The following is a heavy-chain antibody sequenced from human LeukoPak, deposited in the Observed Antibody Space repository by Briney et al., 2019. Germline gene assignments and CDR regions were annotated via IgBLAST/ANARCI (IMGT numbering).Heavy chain of an antibody. CDR2: INLNSGGT. Sequence: ASVKVSCKASGYTFTGNYMHWVRQAPGQGLEWMGWINLNSGGTNYAQKFQGRVTMTRDTSLSTAYMALSRLESDDTAVYYCAVNHYDSSAYYYEVGDYWGQGTLVTVSS. CDR3: AVNHYDSSAYYYEVGDY. V-gene: IGHV1-2*02. CDR1: GYTFTGNY. D-gene: IGHD3-22*01. J-gene: IGHJ4*02.